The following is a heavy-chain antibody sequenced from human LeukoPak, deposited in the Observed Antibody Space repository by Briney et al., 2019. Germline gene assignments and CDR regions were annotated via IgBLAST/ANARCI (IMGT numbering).Heavy chain of an antibody. D-gene: IGHD1-26*01. CDR1: GYTFTDYY. J-gene: IGHJ3*01. Sequence: ASVKVSCKASGYTFTDYYIHWVRQAPGQAPECVGWINPHSGGTNYAQRFRGRVTMTRETSLNEAYMELSGLTVDDTAVFYCARVYRQYDGFDVWGQGTLVIVSS. CDR2: INPHSGGT. V-gene: IGHV1-2*02. CDR3: ARVYRQYDGFDV.